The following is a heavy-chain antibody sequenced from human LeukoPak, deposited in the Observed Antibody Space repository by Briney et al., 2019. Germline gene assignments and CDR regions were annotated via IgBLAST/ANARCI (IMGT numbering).Heavy chain of an antibody. CDR2: INHSGST. Sequence: PGGSLRLSCAASGFTFSSYSMSWIRQPPGKGLEWIGEINHSGSTNYNPSLKSRVTISVDTSKNQFSLKLSSVTAADTAVYYCARRQRWLQSRSGFDPWGQGTLVTVSS. CDR3: ARRQRWLQSRSGFDP. CDR1: GFTFSSYS. J-gene: IGHJ5*02. D-gene: IGHD5-24*01. V-gene: IGHV4-34*01.